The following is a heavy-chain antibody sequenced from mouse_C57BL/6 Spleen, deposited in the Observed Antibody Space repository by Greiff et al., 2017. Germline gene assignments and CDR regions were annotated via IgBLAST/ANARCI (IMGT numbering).Heavy chain of an antibody. V-gene: IGHV5-17*01. J-gene: IGHJ4*01. CDR2: VSSGSSTI. CDR3: ATIYYGNYY. Sequence: DVPLQESGGGLVKPGGSLKLSCAASGFTFSDYGMHWVRQAPEKGLEWVAYVSSGSSTIYYADTVKGRFTISRDNAKNTLFLQMTSLRSEDTAMYYCATIYYGNYYWGQGTSVTVSS. CDR1: GFTFSDYG.